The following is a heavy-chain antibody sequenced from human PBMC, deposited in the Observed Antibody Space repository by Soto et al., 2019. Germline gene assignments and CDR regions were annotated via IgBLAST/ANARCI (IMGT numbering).Heavy chain of an antibody. CDR1: GGSISSYY. CDR3: ARATLPDYYYYGMDV. V-gene: IGHV4-59*08. Sequence: SETLSLTCTVSGGSISSYYWSWIRQPPGKGLEWIGYIYYSGSTNYNPSLKSRVTISVDTSKNQFSLKLSSVTAADTAVYYCARATLPDYYYYGMDVWGQGTTVTVSS. D-gene: IGHD2-15*01. CDR2: IYYSGST. J-gene: IGHJ6*02.